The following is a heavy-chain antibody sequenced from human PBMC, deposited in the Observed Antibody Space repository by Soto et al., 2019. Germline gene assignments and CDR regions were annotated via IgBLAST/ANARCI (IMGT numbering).Heavy chain of an antibody. CDR2: ISGNGATT. V-gene: IGHV3-23*01. CDR1: GVAFSFYS. J-gene: IGHJ4*02. Sequence: EVALLESGGGLVQPGGSLRLSCEVSGVAFSFYSMSWVRQAPGKGLEWVASISGNGATTYYAASGKGRFTFSRDNSKNTVHLQMNSLRGEDTAVYYCAKDRGGFTSDWEFFDFWGQGTLVTVSS. D-gene: IGHD2-21*02. CDR3: AKDRGGFTSDWEFFDF.